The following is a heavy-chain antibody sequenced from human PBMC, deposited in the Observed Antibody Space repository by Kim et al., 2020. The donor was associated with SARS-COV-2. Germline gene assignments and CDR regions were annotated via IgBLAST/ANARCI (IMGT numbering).Heavy chain of an antibody. D-gene: IGHD6-13*01. Sequence: SQTLSLTCAISGDSVSSNSAAWNWIRQSPSRGLEWLGRTYYRSKWNNDYAVSVKSRITINPDTSKNQFSLHLNSVTPEDTAVYYCARGVEPSYISTWYNWFDPWGQGTLVTVSS. J-gene: IGHJ5*02. CDR1: GDSVSSNSAA. V-gene: IGHV6-1*01. CDR3: ARGVEPSYISTWYNWFDP. CDR2: TYYRSKWNN.